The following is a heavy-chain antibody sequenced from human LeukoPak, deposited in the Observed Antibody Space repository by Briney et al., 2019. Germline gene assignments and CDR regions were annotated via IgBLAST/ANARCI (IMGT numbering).Heavy chain of an antibody. Sequence: SETLSLTCTVPGGSISSSYSYWGWIRQPPGKGLEWIGNIYYSGSTYYNPSLKSRVTISVDTSKNHFPLKLNSVTAADTAVYYCAKPSNYYGSATDAFDFWGQGTMVTVSS. V-gene: IGHV4-39*06. CDR1: GGSISSSYSY. CDR3: AKPSNYYGSATDAFDF. J-gene: IGHJ3*01. CDR2: IYYSGST. D-gene: IGHD3-10*01.